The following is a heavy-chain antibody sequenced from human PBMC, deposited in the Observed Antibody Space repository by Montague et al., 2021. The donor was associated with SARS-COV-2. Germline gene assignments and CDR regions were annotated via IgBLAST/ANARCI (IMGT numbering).Heavy chain of an antibody. CDR2: IDWDDDK. Sequence: PALVKPTQTLTLTCTFSGFSLSTSGMCVGWIRQPPGKALEWVAVIDWDDDKYYNTSLKTRLTISKDTSKNQVVLTMTNMDPVDTATYYCARIAGPSDTTVITPVVDSGLDVWGQGTTVTVSS. J-gene: IGHJ6*02. V-gene: IGHV2-70*01. D-gene: IGHD4-23*01. CDR1: GFSLSTSGMC. CDR3: ARIAGPSDTTVITPVVDSGLDV.